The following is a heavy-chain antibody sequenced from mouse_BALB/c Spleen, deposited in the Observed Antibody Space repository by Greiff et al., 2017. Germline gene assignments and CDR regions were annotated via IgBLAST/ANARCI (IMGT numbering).Heavy chain of an antibody. D-gene: IGHD2-1*01. J-gene: IGHJ4*01. Sequence: VQLQQSGPGLVAPSQSLSITCTVSGFSLTSYGVHWVRQPPGKGLEWLGVIWAGGSTNYNSALMSRLSISKDNSKSQVFLKMNSLQTDDTAMYYCARDGGNYDYYAMDYWGQGTSVTVSS. V-gene: IGHV2-9*02. CDR2: IWAGGST. CDR1: GFSLTSYG. CDR3: ARDGGNYDYYAMDY.